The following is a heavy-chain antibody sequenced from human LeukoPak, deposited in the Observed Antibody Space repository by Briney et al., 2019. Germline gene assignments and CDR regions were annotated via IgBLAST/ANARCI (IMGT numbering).Heavy chain of an antibody. D-gene: IGHD1-26*01. Sequence: GASVKVSCKASGYTFTSYGISWVRQAPGQGLEWMGWISAYNGNTNYAQKLQGRVTMTTDTSTSTAYMELRSLRSDDTAVYYCARRRKIVGATKSSFDFDYWGQGTLVTVSS. CDR1: GYTFTSYG. V-gene: IGHV1-18*01. CDR3: ARRRKIVGATKSSFDFDY. CDR2: ISAYNGNT. J-gene: IGHJ4*02.